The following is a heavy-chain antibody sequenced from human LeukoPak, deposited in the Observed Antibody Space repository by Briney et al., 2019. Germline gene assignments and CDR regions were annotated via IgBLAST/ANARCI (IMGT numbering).Heavy chain of an antibody. CDR1: GGTFSSYA. Sequence: ASVKVSCKASGGTFSSYAISWVRQAPGQGLEWMGRIIPIFGTANYAQKFQGRVTITTDESTSTAYMELSSLRSEDTAVYYCARDHFLHIQAHNWFDPWGQGTLVTVSS. CDR2: IIPIFGTA. CDR3: ARDHFLHIQAHNWFDP. J-gene: IGHJ5*02. V-gene: IGHV1-69*05. D-gene: IGHD2/OR15-2a*01.